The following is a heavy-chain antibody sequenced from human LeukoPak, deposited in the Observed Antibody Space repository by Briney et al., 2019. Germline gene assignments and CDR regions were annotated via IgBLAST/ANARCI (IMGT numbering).Heavy chain of an antibody. Sequence: SVKVSCKASGGTFSSYIISWVRQAPGQGLEWMGRIIPILGIANYAQKFQGRVTITADKSTSTAYMELSSLRSEDTAVYYCARDPGVMRHNWFDPWGQGTLVTVSS. CDR2: IIPILGIA. D-gene: IGHD3-16*01. CDR3: ARDPGVMRHNWFDP. V-gene: IGHV1-69*04. J-gene: IGHJ5*02. CDR1: GGTFSSYI.